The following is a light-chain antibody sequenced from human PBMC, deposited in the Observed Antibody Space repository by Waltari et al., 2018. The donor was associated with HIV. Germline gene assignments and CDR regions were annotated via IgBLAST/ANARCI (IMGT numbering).Light chain of an antibody. CDR1: TSNIGRNP. J-gene: IGLJ2*01. Sequence: QSVLTQPPSASWTPEPRVTISFSGSTSNIGRNPVSWFQQFPGTGPTVLTYGKKQRPSGFPVRLSGSKSGTSASLVIRGLQSEDEADYYWASWDDSLKGPVFGGGTKLTVV. V-gene: IGLV1-44*01. CDR2: GKK. CDR3: ASWDDSLKGPV.